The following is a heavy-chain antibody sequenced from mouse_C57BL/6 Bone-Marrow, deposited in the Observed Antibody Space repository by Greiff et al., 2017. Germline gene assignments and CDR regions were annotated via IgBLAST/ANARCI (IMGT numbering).Heavy chain of an antibody. D-gene: IGHD2-5*01. CDR3: AVSLYYSKLAWFAY. J-gene: IGHJ3*01. CDR2: IYPGDGDT. V-gene: IGHV1-80*01. CDR1: GYAFSSYW. Sequence: QVQLKQSGAELVKPGASVKISCKASGYAFSSYWMNWVKQRPGQGLEWIGQIYPGDGDTNYNGKFKGKATLTVDKSSSTADMQLSSLTSEDSAVXFCAVSLYYSKLAWFAYWGQGTLVTVSA.